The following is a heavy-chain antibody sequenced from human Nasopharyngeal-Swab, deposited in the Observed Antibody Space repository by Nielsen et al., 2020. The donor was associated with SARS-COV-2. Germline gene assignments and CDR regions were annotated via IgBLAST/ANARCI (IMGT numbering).Heavy chain of an antibody. V-gene: IGHV3-9*01. CDR2: ISWSSGSI. Sequence: SLKISCAASGFTFDDYAMHWVRPAPVQGLEWVSGISWSSGSIGYADSVKGRFTISRDNAKNSLYLQMNSLRAEDTALYYCAKIGGSGWYVDAFDIWGQGTMVTVSS. CDR1: GFTFDDYA. CDR3: AKIGGSGWYVDAFDI. J-gene: IGHJ3*02. D-gene: IGHD6-19*01.